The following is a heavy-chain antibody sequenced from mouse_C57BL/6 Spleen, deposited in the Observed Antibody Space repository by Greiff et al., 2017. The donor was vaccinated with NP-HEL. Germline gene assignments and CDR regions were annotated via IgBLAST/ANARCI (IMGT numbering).Heavy chain of an antibody. V-gene: IGHV3-6*01. CDR1: GYSITSGYY. J-gene: IGHJ2*01. CDR3: ARRDWDSYFDY. D-gene: IGHD4-1*01. CDR2: ISYDGSN. Sequence: VQLQQSGPGLVKPSQSLSLTCSVTGYSITSGYYWNWIRQFPGNKLEWMGYISYDGSNNYNPSLKNRISITRDTSKNQFFLKLNSVTTEDTATYYCARRDWDSYFDYWGQGTTLTVSS.